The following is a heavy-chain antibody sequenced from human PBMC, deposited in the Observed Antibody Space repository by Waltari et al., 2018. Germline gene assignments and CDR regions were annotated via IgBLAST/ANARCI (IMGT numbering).Heavy chain of an antibody. CDR2: IYHSGSP. D-gene: IGHD3-10*01. J-gene: IGHJ5*02. CDR1: GYSISSGYY. CDR3: ARVLITMVQGVIITGHWFDP. V-gene: IGHV4-38-2*01. Sequence: QVQLQESGPGLVKPSETLSLTCAVSGYSISSGYYWGWIRQPPGKGLEWIGSIYHSGSPYYNPSLKSRVTISVDTSKNQFSLKLSSVTAADTAVYYCARVLITMVQGVIITGHWFDPWGQGTLVTVSS.